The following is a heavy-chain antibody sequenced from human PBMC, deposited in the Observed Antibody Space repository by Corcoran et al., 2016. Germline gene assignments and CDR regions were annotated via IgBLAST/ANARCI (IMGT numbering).Heavy chain of an antibody. CDR2: ISAYNGNT. J-gene: IGHJ4*02. CDR3: ARATGWFWSGSLIDY. Sequence: QVQMVQSGAEVKKHGASVKVSCKASGYTFTSYGIRWVRQATGQGLEWRGWISAYNGNTNYAQKLQGRVTMTTDTSTSTAYMEMRSLRSDDTAVYSCARATGWFWSGSLIDYWGQGTLVTVSS. CDR1: GYTFTSYG. D-gene: IGHD3-3*01. V-gene: IGHV1-18*01.